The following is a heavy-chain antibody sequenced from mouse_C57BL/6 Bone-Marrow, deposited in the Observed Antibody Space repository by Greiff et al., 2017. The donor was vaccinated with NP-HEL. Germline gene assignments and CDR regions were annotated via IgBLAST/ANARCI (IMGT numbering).Heavy chain of an antibody. D-gene: IGHD2-5*01. CDR1: GFTFSSYG. CDR3: ARHYYSNYFDY. CDR2: ISSGGSYT. J-gene: IGHJ2*01. Sequence: EVKLVESGGDLVKPGGSLKLSCAASGFTFSSYGMSWVRQTPVKRLEWVATISSGGSYTYYPDRVKGRFTISRDNANNTLYLQMSSLKSEDTAMYYCARHYYSNYFDYWGQGTTLTVSS. V-gene: IGHV5-6*01.